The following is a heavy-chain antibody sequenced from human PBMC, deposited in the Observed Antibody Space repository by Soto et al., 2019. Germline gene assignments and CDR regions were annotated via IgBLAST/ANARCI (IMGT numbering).Heavy chain of an antibody. CDR2: IYSGGST. J-gene: IGHJ4*02. CDR1: GLTVSSNY. CDR3: ARTCSGGTCSFDY. Sequence: GGSLRLSCAASGLTVSSNYMSWVRQAPGKGLEWVSVIYSGGSTYYADSVKGRFTISRDNSENTLYLQMNSLRAEDTAVYYCARTCSGGTCSFDYWDQATLVTVPS. D-gene: IGHD2-15*01. V-gene: IGHV3-66*01.